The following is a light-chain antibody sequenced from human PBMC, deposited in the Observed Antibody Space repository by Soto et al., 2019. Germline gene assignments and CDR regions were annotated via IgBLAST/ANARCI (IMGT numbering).Light chain of an antibody. CDR3: SSYTTSSTLI. CDR2: EVS. Sequence: QSALTPPASVSGSPGQSITISCTGTSSDVGHYDYVSWYRQHPGKAPKLMIYEVSNRPSGVSNRFSGSKSGNTASLTISGLQAEDEADYYCSSYTTSSTLIFGTGTKVTVL. J-gene: IGLJ1*01. V-gene: IGLV2-14*01. CDR1: SSDVGHYDY.